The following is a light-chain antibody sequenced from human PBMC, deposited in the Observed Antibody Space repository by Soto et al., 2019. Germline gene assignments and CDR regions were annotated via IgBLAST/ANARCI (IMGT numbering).Light chain of an antibody. Sequence: DIMMTQSPLSLPVTPGESASISCTSSQSLLHSNGYDYLDWYLQKPGQSPHLLIHLGSHRASGVPDRFSGSGSGTDFTLKISRVEAEDVGVYYCMQALQTPNTFGQGTKLEIK. J-gene: IGKJ2*01. CDR2: LGS. V-gene: IGKV2-28*01. CDR3: MQALQTPNT. CDR1: QSLLHSNGYDY.